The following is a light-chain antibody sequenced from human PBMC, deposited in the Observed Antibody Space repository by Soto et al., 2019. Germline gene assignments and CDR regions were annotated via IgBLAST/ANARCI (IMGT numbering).Light chain of an antibody. CDR3: QRYNSAPIT. J-gene: IGKJ5*01. CDR2: SAS. CDR1: QDIAHY. V-gene: IGKV1-27*01. Sequence: DIQMTQSPSSLSASVGDRVTITCRASQDIAHYLAWYQQKPGKVPQVLISSASTLQSGVSSRFSGSGSGTDLTVSMNSLQPEDVETYYCQRYNSAPITVGRGTRLEI.